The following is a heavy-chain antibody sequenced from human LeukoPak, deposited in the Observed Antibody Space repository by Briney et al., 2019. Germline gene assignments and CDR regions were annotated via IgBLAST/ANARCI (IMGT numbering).Heavy chain of an antibody. V-gene: IGHV3-30*03. D-gene: IGHD3-22*01. CDR1: GFTFSSYG. CDR3: ARHGGDRSAYYSDY. CDR2: ISYDGRNQ. J-gene: IGHJ4*02. Sequence: GGSLRLSCAASGFTFSSYGVHWVRQAPGKGLEWVAVISYDGRNQYYAGSVRGRFIISRDNSKNTLYLQMNSLRPEDTAVYYCARHGGDRSAYYSDYWGQGTLVTVSS.